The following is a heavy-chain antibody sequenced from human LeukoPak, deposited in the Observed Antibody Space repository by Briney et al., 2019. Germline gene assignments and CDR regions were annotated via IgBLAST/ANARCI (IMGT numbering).Heavy chain of an antibody. D-gene: IGHD3-16*01. CDR2: MNPKSGNT. J-gene: IGHJ6*03. CDR3: ARSPGGYYYYYYMDV. V-gene: IGHV1-8*02. CDR1: GYTFTSNN. Sequence: ASVKVSCKASGYTFTSNNINWVRQAPGQGLEWMGWMNPKSGNTDYAQKFQGRVTMTRNTSISTAYMELSSLRSEDTAVYYCARSPGGYYYYYYMDVWGKGTTVTISS.